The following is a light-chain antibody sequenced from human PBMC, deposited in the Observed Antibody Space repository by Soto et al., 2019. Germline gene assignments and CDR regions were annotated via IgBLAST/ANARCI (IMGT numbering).Light chain of an antibody. CDR1: QSVSSY. J-gene: IGKJ4*01. V-gene: IGKV3-11*01. CDR2: DAS. Sequence: EIVLTQSPATLSLSPGDRATLSCRASQSVSSYLAWYQQKPGQAPRLLIYDASNRATGIPARLSGSGSGTDFTLTITSREPEDFAVYYCQQRSNWPSTFGGGTTVEIK. CDR3: QQRSNWPST.